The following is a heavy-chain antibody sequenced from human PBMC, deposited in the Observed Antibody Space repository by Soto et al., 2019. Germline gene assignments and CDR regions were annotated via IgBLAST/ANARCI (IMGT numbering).Heavy chain of an antibody. CDR1: GFTFSSYG. Sequence: GGSLRLSCAASGFTFSSYGVHWVRQAPGKGLEWVAVISYDASNKQYADSVKGRFTISRDNSKNTLDLQMNSLRVEDTAVYYCAKDTYYYDRSGYYTYDYWGQGT. J-gene: IGHJ4*02. CDR2: ISYDASNK. CDR3: AKDTYYYDRSGYYTYDY. V-gene: IGHV3-30*18. D-gene: IGHD3-22*01.